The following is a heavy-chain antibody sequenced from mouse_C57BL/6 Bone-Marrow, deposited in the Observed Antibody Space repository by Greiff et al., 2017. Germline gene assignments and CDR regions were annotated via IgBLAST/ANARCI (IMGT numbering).Heavy chain of an antibody. J-gene: IGHJ2*01. Sequence: VQLQQSGAELVRPGASVKLSCTASGFNIKDDYMHWVKQRPEQGLEWIGWIDPENGDTEYASKFQGKGTITADTSSNTAYLQLSILTSEDTAVYYCTTDGNYVEYYFDYWGQGTTLTVSS. CDR1: GFNIKDDY. V-gene: IGHV14-4*01. CDR3: TTDGNYVEYYFDY. D-gene: IGHD2-1*01. CDR2: IDPENGDT.